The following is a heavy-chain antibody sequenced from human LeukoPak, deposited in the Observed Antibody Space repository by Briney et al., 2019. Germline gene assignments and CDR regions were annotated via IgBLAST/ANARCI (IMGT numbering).Heavy chain of an antibody. Sequence: SETLSLTCTVSGGSISSYYWSWIRQPPGKGLEWIGYIYTSGSTNYNPSLKSPVTISVDTSKNRFSLKLSSVTAADTAVYYCARRGLHSFDPWGQGTLVTVSS. V-gene: IGHV4-4*09. J-gene: IGHJ5*02. CDR3: ARRGLHSFDP. CDR1: GGSISSYY. CDR2: IYTSGST. D-gene: IGHD3-10*01.